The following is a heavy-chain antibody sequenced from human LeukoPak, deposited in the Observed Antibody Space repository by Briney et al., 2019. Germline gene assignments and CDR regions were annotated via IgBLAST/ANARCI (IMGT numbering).Heavy chain of an antibody. Sequence: PSETLSLTCAVYGGSFGGYYWCWIRQPPGQELEWIGYIYYSGSTNYNPSLKSRVTISVDTSKNQFSLKLSSVTAADTAVYYCARGATVTTHFDYWGQGTLVTVSS. J-gene: IGHJ4*02. V-gene: IGHV4-59*01. CDR1: GGSFGGYY. CDR2: IYYSGST. CDR3: ARGATVTTHFDY. D-gene: IGHD4-11*01.